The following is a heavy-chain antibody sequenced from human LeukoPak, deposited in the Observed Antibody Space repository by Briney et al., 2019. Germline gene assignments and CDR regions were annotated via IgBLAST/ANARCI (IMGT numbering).Heavy chain of an antibody. D-gene: IGHD3-3*01. V-gene: IGHV1-2*02. CDR1: GYTFTGYY. CDR2: INPNSGGT. Sequence: GASVKVSCKASGYTFTGYYMHWVRQAPGQGLEWMGWINPNSGGTNYAQNLQGRVTMTTDTSTTTVYMDLRSLRSDDTAVYYCARALVKYGNSGYYTFDHWGQGTPVTVSS. J-gene: IGHJ4*02. CDR3: ARALVKYGNSGYYTFDH.